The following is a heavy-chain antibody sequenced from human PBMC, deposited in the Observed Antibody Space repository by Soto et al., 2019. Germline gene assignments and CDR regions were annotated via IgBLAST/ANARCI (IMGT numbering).Heavy chain of an antibody. CDR3: ARLNYYDTSGYPFDS. J-gene: IGHJ5*01. V-gene: IGHV4-59*01. Sequence: PSETLSLTCTVSGGSISSYYWSWIRQPPGKGLEWIGYIYFRGTTNYNPSLKSRVTMSADTSKNQFSLKLNSVTAADTAVYYCARLNYYDTSGYPFDSRARGLLVTVSA. CDR1: GGSISSYY. CDR2: IYFRGTT. D-gene: IGHD3-22*01.